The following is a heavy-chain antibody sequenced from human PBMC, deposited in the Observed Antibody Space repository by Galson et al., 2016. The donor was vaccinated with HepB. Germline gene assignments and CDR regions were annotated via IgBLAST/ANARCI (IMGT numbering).Heavy chain of an antibody. CDR2: IYPDDSDT. CDR1: GFSFTNYW. Sequence: QSGAEVKKPGESLKISCKGSGFSFTNYWIGWVRQMPGKGLEWMGIIYPDDSDTRYIPSFQGQVTISADKSISTAYLQWSRLKASDTAMYYCATLYWNADDYNGMDVWGQGTTVTVSS. CDR3: ATLYWNADDYNGMDV. D-gene: IGHD1-1*01. J-gene: IGHJ6*02. V-gene: IGHV5-51*03.